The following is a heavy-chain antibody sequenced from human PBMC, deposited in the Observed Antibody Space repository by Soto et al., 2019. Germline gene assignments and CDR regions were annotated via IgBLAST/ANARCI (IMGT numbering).Heavy chain of an antibody. CDR3: ARVGYYYGSGSPYYYGMDV. D-gene: IGHD3-10*01. CDR2: INPNSGGT. CDR1: GYTFTGYY. J-gene: IGHJ6*02. Sequence: ASVKVSCKASGYTFTGYYMHWVRQAPGQGLEWMGWINPNSGGTNYAQKFQGRVTMTRDPSISTAYMELSRLRSDDTAVYYCARVGYYYGSGSPYYYGMDVWGQGTTVTVSS. V-gene: IGHV1-2*02.